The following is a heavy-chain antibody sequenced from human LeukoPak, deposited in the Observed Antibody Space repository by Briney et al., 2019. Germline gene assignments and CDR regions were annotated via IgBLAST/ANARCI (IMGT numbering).Heavy chain of an antibody. Sequence: SVKVSCKASGGTFSSYAISWVRQAPGQGLEWMGGIIPIFGTANYAQKFQGRVTITTDESTSTAYMELSSLRSEDTAVYYCARGGDFWSGYYDAFDIWGQGTMVTVSS. D-gene: IGHD3-3*01. CDR1: GGTFSSYA. V-gene: IGHV1-69*05. J-gene: IGHJ3*02. CDR3: ARGGDFWSGYYDAFDI. CDR2: IIPIFGTA.